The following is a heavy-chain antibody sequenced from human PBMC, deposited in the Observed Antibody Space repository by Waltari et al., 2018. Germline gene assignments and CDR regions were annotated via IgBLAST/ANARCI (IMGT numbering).Heavy chain of an antibody. CDR1: GFTFSDYW. J-gene: IGHJ4*02. CDR2: IRNEGTRT. CDR3: ARVEPADYIGTDY. Sequence: EVRLVESGGGSVQPGGSLRLSCEVSGFTFSDYWVHWVRQSPGKGLGWVARIRNEGTRTRYADSVEGRFTISRDNTKNTLYLQMHSLTAEDTAVYFCARVEPADYIGTDYWGPGTLVTVSS. V-gene: IGHV3-74*01. D-gene: IGHD3-10*01.